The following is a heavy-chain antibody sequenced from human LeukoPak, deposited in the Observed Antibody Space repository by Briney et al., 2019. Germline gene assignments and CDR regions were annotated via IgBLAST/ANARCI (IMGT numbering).Heavy chain of an antibody. CDR2: ISAYNGNT. J-gene: IGHJ6*02. CDR3: ARVGTYYYDSSGYHEDYYGMDV. V-gene: IGHV1-18*01. CDR1: GYTFISYG. Sequence: GASVKVSCKASGYTFISYGISWVRQAPGQGLEWMGWISAYNGNTNYAQKLQGRVTMTTDTSTSTAYMELRSLRSDDTAVYYCARVGTYYYDSSGYHEDYYGMDVWGQGTTVTVSS. D-gene: IGHD3-22*01.